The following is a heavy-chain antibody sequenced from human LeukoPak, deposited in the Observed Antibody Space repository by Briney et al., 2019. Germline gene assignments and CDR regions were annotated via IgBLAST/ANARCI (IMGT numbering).Heavy chain of an antibody. CDR3: ARLTIDTTLGGVPDYFDA. Sequence: SEALSLTCTVSGVSISSGHYYWAWIRQPPGRGLECIASVLYSGSTYYDPSFNGRVTLSVDTSKNQFSLRLSSVTAADTAIYYCARLTIDTTLGGVPDYFDAWGQGTPVTVSS. D-gene: IGHD3-16*01. CDR1: GVSISSGHYY. CDR2: VLYSGST. V-gene: IGHV4-39*07. J-gene: IGHJ5*02.